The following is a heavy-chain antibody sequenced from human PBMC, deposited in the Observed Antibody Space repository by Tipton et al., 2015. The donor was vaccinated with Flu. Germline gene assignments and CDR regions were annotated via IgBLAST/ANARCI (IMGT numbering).Heavy chain of an antibody. Sequence: SLRLSCTASGFTFGDYAMSWFRQAPGKGLEWVGFIRSKAYGGTTEYAASVKGRFTISRDDSKSIAYLQMNSLKTEDTAVYYCTRDSFLWFGELRRFDPWGQGTLVTVSS. CDR1: GFTFGDYA. CDR3: TRDSFLWFGELRRFDP. D-gene: IGHD3-10*01. J-gene: IGHJ5*02. CDR2: IRSKAYGGTT. V-gene: IGHV3-49*03.